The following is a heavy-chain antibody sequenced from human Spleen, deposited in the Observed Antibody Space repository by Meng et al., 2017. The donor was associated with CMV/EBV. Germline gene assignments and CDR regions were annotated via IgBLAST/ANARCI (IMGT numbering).Heavy chain of an antibody. D-gene: IGHD3-16*01. V-gene: IGHV4-59*01. Sequence: SETLSLTCTVSGGSISSYYWSWIRQPPGKGLEWIGFIYYSGSTNYNPSLKSRVTISVDTSKNQFSLKLSSVTAADTAVYFCARLGRGGNNWFDPWGQGTLVTVSS. CDR3: ARLGRGGNNWFDP. J-gene: IGHJ5*02. CDR1: GGSISSYY. CDR2: IYYSGST.